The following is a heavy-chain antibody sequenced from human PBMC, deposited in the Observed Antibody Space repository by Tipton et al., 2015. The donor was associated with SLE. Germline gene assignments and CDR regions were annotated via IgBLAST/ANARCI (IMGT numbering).Heavy chain of an antibody. CDR2: IKQDGSEK. Sequence: SGFTFSSYWVNWVRQAPGKGLEWVANIKQDGSEKYYVDSVKGRFTISRDNAKNSLYLQMNNLGAEDTAVYYCARARDDWNYLVDYWGQGTLVTVSS. D-gene: IGHD2-21*01. CDR1: GFTFSSYW. CDR3: ARARDDWNYLVDY. J-gene: IGHJ4*02. V-gene: IGHV3-7*01.